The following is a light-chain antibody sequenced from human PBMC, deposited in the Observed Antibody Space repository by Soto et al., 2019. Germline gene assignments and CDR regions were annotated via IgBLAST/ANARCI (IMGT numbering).Light chain of an antibody. CDR2: EVS. J-gene: IGLJ1*01. CDR3: CSYAGSSTSPYV. Sequence: QSALTQPASVSGSPGQSITISCTGTSSDVGSYNLVSWYQQHPGKAPKLMIYEVSKRPSGVSNRVSGSKSGNTASLTISGLQAEDEADYYCCSYAGSSTSPYVFGTGTKLTVL. V-gene: IGLV2-23*02. CDR1: SSDVGSYNL.